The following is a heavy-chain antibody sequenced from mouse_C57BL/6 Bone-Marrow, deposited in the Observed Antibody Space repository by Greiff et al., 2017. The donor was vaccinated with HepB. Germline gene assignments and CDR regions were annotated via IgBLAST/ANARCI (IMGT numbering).Heavy chain of an antibody. J-gene: IGHJ3*01. V-gene: IGHV1-81*01. Sequence: VQLQQSGAELARPGASVKLSCKASGSTFTSYGIRWVKQRTGQSLVWIGEIYTRIGNTSYNEKFKGKATLSAEKSSSTSYMELRSLTSEDSAVYFCARSGVYYYGSTWFAYWGQGTLVTVSA. CDR3: ARSGVYYYGSTWFAY. D-gene: IGHD1-1*01. CDR1: GSTFTSYG. CDR2: IYTRIGNT.